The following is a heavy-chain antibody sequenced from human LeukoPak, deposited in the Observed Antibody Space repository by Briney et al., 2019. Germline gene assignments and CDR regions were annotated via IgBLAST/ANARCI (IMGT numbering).Heavy chain of an antibody. CDR1: GYTFTSYG. V-gene: IGHV1-18*01. D-gene: IGHD5-18*01. J-gene: IGHJ4*02. Sequence: ASVKVSCKAPGYTFTSYGISWVRQAPGQGLEWMGWISAYNGDTNYAQKLQGRVTITTDTSTSTAYMELRSLRFDDTAVYYCARGNSYGYIDYWGQGTLVTVSS. CDR3: ARGNSYGYIDY. CDR2: ISAYNGDT.